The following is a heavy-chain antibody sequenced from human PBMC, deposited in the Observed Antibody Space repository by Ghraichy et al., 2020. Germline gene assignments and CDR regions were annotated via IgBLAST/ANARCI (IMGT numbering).Heavy chain of an antibody. Sequence: SQTLSLTCTVSGGFISSYYWSWIRQPPGKGLEWIGYIYYSGSTNYNPSLKSRVTISVDTSKNQFSLKLSSVTAADTAVYYCARQGYCSSTSCYSYSSGWYGRLYYGMDVWGQGTTVTVSS. D-gene: IGHD2-2*01. CDR1: GGFISSYY. V-gene: IGHV4-59*08. CDR2: IYYSGST. CDR3: ARQGYCSSTSCYSYSSGWYGRLYYGMDV. J-gene: IGHJ6*02.